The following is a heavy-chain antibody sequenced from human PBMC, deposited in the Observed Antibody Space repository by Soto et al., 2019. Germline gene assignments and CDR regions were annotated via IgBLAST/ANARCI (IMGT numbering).Heavy chain of an antibody. V-gene: IGHV5-51*01. Sequence: GESLKISCKGSGYSFTIYWIGWVRPMAGKGLEWMGIIYPGDSDTRYSPSFQGQVTISADKSTSTAYLQWSSLKASDTAMYYCASSLPNYYDGSGYYLSWGQGALVTVSS. D-gene: IGHD3-22*01. J-gene: IGHJ5*02. CDR3: ASSLPNYYDGSGYYLS. CDR2: IYPGDSDT. CDR1: GYSFTIYW.